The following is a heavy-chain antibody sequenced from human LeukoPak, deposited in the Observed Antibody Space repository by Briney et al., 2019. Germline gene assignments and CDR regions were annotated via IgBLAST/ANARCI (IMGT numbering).Heavy chain of an antibody. CDR3: ARDSITFGGVIVTL. Sequence: GASVKVSCKASGYTFTSYGISWVRQAPGQGLEWMGWISAYNGNTNYAQKLQGRVTMTTDTSTSTAYMELRSLRSDDTAVYYCARDSITFGGVIVTLWGQGTTVTVSS. D-gene: IGHD3-16*02. CDR1: GYTFTSYG. CDR2: ISAYNGNT. J-gene: IGHJ3*01. V-gene: IGHV1-18*04.